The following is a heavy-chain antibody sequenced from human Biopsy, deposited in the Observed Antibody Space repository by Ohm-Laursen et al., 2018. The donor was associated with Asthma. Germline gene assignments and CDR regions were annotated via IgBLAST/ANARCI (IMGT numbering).Heavy chain of an antibody. CDR3: ARDRAMISET. D-gene: IGHD3-22*01. CDR1: GGSLSSGPYY. J-gene: IGHJ5*02. V-gene: IGHV4-30-4*02. Sequence: SDTLSLTCTVSGGSLSSGPYYWSWVRQHPGKGLEWIAYIYSSGDTYYSPSLKSRVSISLDTSKNQFSLRLTSVTAADTAVYYCARDRAMISETWGQGTLVTVSS. CDR2: IYSSGDT.